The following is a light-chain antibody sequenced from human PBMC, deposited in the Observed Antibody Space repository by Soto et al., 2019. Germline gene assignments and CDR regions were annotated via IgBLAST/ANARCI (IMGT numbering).Light chain of an antibody. CDR3: QQYGSSPPT. CDR2: GAS. J-gene: IGKJ1*01. V-gene: IGKV3-15*01. Sequence: EIVMTQSPATLSVSPGESATLSCRAGRSVSSHLAWYQQKPGQAPMLLIYGASTRATGIPARFSGSGSGTEFTLTINRLEPEDFALYYCQQYGSSPPTFGQGTKVDIK. CDR1: RSVSSH.